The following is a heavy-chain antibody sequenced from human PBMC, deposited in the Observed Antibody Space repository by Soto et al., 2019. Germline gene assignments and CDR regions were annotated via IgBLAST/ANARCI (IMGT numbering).Heavy chain of an antibody. CDR2: MNPNSGNT. J-gene: IGHJ6*03. CDR1: GYTFTSYD. CDR3: ARDARYFDWLLFSRYYYYYMDV. D-gene: IGHD3-9*01. V-gene: IGHV1-8*01. Sequence: ASVKVSCKASGYTFTSYDINWVRQATGQGLEWMGRMNPNSGNTGYAQKFQGRVTMTRNTSISTAYMELSSLRSEDTAVYYCARDARYFDWLLFSRYYYYYMDVWGKGTTVTVSS.